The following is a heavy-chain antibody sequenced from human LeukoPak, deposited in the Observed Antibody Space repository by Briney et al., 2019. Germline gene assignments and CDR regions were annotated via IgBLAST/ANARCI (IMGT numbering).Heavy chain of an antibody. V-gene: IGHV4-38-2*02. CDR3: ARQGEDYVWGSYRSFDC. D-gene: IGHD3-16*02. Sequence: SETLSLTCTVSGYSISSGYYWGWIRQPPGKGLEWIGTIYHSGSTYYNPSLKSRVTMSVDTSKNQFSLKLSSVTAADTAVYYCARQGEDYVWGSYRSFDCWGQGTLVTVSS. J-gene: IGHJ4*02. CDR2: IYHSGST. CDR1: GYSISSGYY.